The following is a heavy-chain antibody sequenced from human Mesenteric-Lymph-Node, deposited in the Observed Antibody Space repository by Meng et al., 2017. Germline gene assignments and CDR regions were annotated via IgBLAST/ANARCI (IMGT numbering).Heavy chain of an antibody. CDR3: ASRDIYSFDF. D-gene: IGHD2-21*01. CDR1: GLTVSRKY. CDR2: MYSGGTT. V-gene: IGHV3-66*01. Sequence: EVQLVESGGGLVQPGGSLRLACAASGLTVSRKYMSWVRQAPGKGLEWVSLMYSGGTTSYADSVKGRFTILRDNSKNTLYLQMNNLRAEDTAIYYCASRDIYSFDFWGQGTLVT. J-gene: IGHJ4*02.